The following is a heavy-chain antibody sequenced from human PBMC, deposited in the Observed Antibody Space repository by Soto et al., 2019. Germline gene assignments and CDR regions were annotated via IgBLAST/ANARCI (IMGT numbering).Heavy chain of an antibody. Sequence: EVQLVESGGGLVQPGGSLRLSCAASGFTLSDHYMDWVRQAPGKGLECVGRTRNKANSYSTEYAASVKGRFTISRDDSESSLYLQMNSLKTEDTAVYYCASNNRVDAFDIWGQGKMVTVSS. CDR3: ASNNRVDAFDI. J-gene: IGHJ3*02. V-gene: IGHV3-72*01. CDR1: GFTLSDHY. D-gene: IGHD3-10*01. CDR2: TRNKANSYST.